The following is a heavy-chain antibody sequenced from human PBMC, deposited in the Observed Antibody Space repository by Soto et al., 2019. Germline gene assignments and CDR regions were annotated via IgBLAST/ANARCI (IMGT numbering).Heavy chain of an antibody. CDR1: GFTFSSYG. J-gene: IGHJ3*02. CDR3: ARAGSYFSVGAFDI. Sequence: GESLKISCAASGFTFSSYGMHWVRQAPGKGLEWVAVIWYDGSNKYYADSVKGRFTISRDNSKNTLYLQMNSLRAEDTAVYYCARAGSYFSVGAFDIWGQGTIVTVSS. V-gene: IGHV3-33*01. CDR2: IWYDGSNK. D-gene: IGHD1-26*01.